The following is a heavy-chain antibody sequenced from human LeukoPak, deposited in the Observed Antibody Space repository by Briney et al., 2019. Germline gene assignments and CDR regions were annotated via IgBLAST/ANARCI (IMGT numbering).Heavy chain of an antibody. CDR1: GYTFTSYG. CDR3: ARDEGAKIAFHI. J-gene: IGHJ3*02. V-gene: IGHV1-69*06. D-gene: IGHD1-26*01. Sequence: SVKVSCKASGYTFTSYGISWVRQAPGQGLEWMGGIIPIFGTANYAQKFQDRVTITADKSTSTAYMELSSLRFEDTAVYYCARDEGAKIAFHIWGQGTMVTVSS. CDR2: IIPIFGTA.